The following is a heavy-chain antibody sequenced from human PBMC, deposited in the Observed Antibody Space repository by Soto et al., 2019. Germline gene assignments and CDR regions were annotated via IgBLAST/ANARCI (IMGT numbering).Heavy chain of an antibody. V-gene: IGHV4-39*01. CDR1: GGSISSSSYY. CDR2: IYYSGST. D-gene: IGHD3-22*01. CDR3: ARRTYYYDSSGYYYPYYFDY. J-gene: IGHJ4*02. Sequence: QLQLQESGPGLVKPSETLSLTCTVSGGSISSSSYYWGWIRQPPGKGLEWIGSIYYSGSTYYNPSLKSRVTISVDTSKNQFSLKLSSATAADTAVYYCARRTYYYDSSGYYYPYYFDYWGQGTLVTVSS.